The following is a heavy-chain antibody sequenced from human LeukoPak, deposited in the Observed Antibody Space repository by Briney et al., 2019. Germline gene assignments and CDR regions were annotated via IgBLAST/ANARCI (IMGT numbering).Heavy chain of an antibody. CDR3: ASTADGDYFDY. Sequence: PGGSLRLSCAASGFTVSRNYMSWVRQAPGKGLEWVSVIYSGGSTYYTDSVEGRFTISRHNSKNTLYLQMNSLRAEDTAVYYCASTADGDYFDYWGQGTPVTVSS. CDR2: IYSGGST. V-gene: IGHV3-53*04. J-gene: IGHJ4*02. D-gene: IGHD3-16*01. CDR1: GFTVSRNY.